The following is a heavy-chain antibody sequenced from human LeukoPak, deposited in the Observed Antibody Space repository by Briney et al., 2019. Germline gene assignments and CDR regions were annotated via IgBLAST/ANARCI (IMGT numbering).Heavy chain of an antibody. CDR3: VKDLIGTYAFDY. D-gene: IGHD1-26*01. J-gene: IGHJ4*02. V-gene: IGHV3-64D*08. CDR2: IPADGGST. Sequence: GGSLRLSCSASGFTFSNFFMHWVRQAPGKGLEYVSSIPADGGSTFYADSVKGRFTVSRDNSMNTLYLQMSSLRVEDTAVYYCVKDLIGTYAFDYWGQGTLITVSS. CDR1: GFTFSNFF.